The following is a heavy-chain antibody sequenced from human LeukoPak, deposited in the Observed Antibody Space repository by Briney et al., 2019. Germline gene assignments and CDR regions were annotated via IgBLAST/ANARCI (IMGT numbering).Heavy chain of an antibody. D-gene: IGHD5-12*01. V-gene: IGHV4-61*05. Sequence: SETLSLTCTVSGGSISSSSSYWGWIRQPPGKGLEWIGYIYYSGSTNHNPSLKSRVTISVDTSKNQFSLKLSSVTAADTAVYYCARINGYSGHEGAFDIWGQGTLVTVSS. CDR2: IYYSGST. CDR1: GGSISSSSSY. CDR3: ARINGYSGHEGAFDI. J-gene: IGHJ4*02.